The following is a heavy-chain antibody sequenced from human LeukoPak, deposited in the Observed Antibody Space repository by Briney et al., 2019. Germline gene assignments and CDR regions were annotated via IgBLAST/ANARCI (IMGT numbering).Heavy chain of an antibody. CDR2: ISGSGGST. Sequence: GGSLRLSCAASGFTFSSYAMTWVRQAPGKGLEWVSAISGSGGSTSYADSVEGRFTISRDNSRNTLYLQMNSLRAEDTAVYYCAKVGTTSGWYGAFDYWGQGTLVTVSS. D-gene: IGHD6-19*01. CDR3: AKVGTTSGWYGAFDY. V-gene: IGHV3-23*01. CDR1: GFTFSSYA. J-gene: IGHJ4*02.